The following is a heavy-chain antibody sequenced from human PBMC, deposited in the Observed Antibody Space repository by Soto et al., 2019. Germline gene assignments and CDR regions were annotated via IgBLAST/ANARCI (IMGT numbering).Heavy chain of an antibody. V-gene: IGHV1-8*01. Sequence: QVQLVQSGAEVKKPGASVKVSCKSSGYTFTTYDINWVRQATGHGLEWVGKMNPNTGHTGYAQRFQGRLTMTMNTSISTAYMELSSLRSGDTAVYYCARGTCHAFDIWGQGTMVTVSS. CDR1: GYTFTTYD. J-gene: IGHJ3*02. CDR2: MNPNTGHT. CDR3: ARGTCHAFDI.